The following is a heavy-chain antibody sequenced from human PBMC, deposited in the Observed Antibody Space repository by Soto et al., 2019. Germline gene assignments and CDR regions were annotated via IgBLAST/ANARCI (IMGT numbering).Heavy chain of an antibody. CDR3: ARTRQSCTTSRCHDVYVDF. V-gene: IGHV4-31*03. Sequence: SETLSLTCSLSGASIISCDYYWNWIRQHPEKVLEWIGSIHYRGATYYNPSLQSRLAISVDTSKSHFSLKLTSVTAADTAVYYCARTRQSCTTSRCHDVYVDFWGRGTLVTVSS. CDR2: IHYRGAT. CDR1: GASIISCDYY. D-gene: IGHD2-8*01. J-gene: IGHJ4*02.